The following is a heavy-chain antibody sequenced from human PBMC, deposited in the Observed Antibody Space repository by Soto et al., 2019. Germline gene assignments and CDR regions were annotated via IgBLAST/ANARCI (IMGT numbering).Heavy chain of an antibody. CDR2: IYYSGST. D-gene: IGHD4-17*01. V-gene: IGHV4-59*08. CDR3: ARHATVTRTIDY. J-gene: IGHJ4*02. Sequence: PSETLSLTCTFSGDSISSYYWSWIRQPPGKGLEWIGYIYYSGSTNYNPSLKSRVTISVDTSKNQFSLKLSSVTAADTAVYYCARHATVTRTIDYWGQGTLVTVS. CDR1: GDSISSYY.